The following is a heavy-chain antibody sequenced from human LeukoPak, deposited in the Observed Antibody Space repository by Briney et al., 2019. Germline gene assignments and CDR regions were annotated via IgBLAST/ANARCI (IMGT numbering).Heavy chain of an antibody. CDR3: ARHTGSLYDFWSGYIDY. CDR1: GYTFTDHF. J-gene: IGHJ4*02. CDR2: INPNSGDT. D-gene: IGHD3-3*01. V-gene: IGHV1-2*02. Sequence: SVKVSCKASGYTFTDHFIHWVRQAPIQGLEWMGWINPNSGDTKYAQKFQGRVTMTRDTSISTAFMELSRLRSDDTAVYYCARHTGSLYDFWSGYIDYWGQGTLVTVSS.